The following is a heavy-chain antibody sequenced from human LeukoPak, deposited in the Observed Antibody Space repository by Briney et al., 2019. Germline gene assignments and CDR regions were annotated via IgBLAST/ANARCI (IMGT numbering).Heavy chain of an antibody. Sequence: GGSLRLSCAASGFTLSTYGMHWVRQAPGKGLEWVALISYDGSNKYYADSVKGRFTIPRDNSKNTLYLQMNSLRPEDTAVYYCAKDLLTYCSSASCYPPDYWGQGTLVTVSS. CDR1: GFTLSTYG. D-gene: IGHD2-2*01. CDR3: AKDLLTYCSSASCYPPDY. CDR2: ISYDGSNK. V-gene: IGHV3-30*18. J-gene: IGHJ4*02.